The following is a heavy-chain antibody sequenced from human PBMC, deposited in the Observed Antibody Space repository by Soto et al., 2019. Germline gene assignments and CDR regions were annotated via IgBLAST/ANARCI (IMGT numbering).Heavy chain of an antibody. CDR3: ARGPVLRFLERLPDMDV. D-gene: IGHD3-3*01. CDR1: GYTFTSYG. J-gene: IGHJ6*03. CDR2: INAGNGNT. Sequence: ASVKVSCKASGYTFTSYGMHWVRQAPGQRLEWMGWINAGNGNTKYSQKFQGRVTITRDTSASTAYMELSSLRSEDTAVYYCARGPVLRFLERLPDMDVWGKGTTVTVSS. V-gene: IGHV1-3*01.